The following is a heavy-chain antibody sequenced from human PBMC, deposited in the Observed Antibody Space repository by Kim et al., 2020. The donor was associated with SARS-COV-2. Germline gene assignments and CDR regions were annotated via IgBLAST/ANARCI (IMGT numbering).Heavy chain of an antibody. CDR2: TSYRSKWYS. D-gene: IGHD6-6*01. V-gene: IGHV6-1*01. Sequence: SQTLSLTCVISGDSVSSNMIAWNWFRQSPSRGLEWLARTSYRSKWYSDYAPYVKGRLVVNPDTSKNQLSLHLSSVTPEDTAVYFCARAHDSSYDFWGQGTPVTVSS. CDR3: ARAHDSSYDF. CDR1: GDSVSSNMIA. J-gene: IGHJ4*02.